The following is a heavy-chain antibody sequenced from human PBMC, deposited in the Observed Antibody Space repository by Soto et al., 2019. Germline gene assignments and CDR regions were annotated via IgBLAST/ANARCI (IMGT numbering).Heavy chain of an antibody. V-gene: IGHV3-74*01. CDR3: ARGVRGHYGFDV. J-gene: IGHJ3*01. CDR1: GFTFSDYW. D-gene: IGHD3-10*01. CDR2: IKFEGSSA. Sequence: EVQLVESGGGLVQPGGSLRLSCAASGFTFSDYWIHWVRQAPGKGLVWVSRIKFEGSSANYADSVKGRFTISRDNARDTVYLQMNSLRAEDTAVYYCARGVRGHYGFDVWGQGTMVTVSS.